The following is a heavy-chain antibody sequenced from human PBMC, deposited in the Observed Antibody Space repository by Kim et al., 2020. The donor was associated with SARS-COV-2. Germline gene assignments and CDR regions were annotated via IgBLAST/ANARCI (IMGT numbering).Heavy chain of an antibody. CDR3: ARDPWGSGQDYGMDV. CDR2: ISSSSSYI. Sequence: GGSLRLSCAASGFTFSSYSMNWVRQAPGKGLEWVSSISSSSSYIYYADSVKGRFTISRDNAKNSLYLQMNSLRAEDTAVYYCARDPWGSGQDYGMDVWGQGTTVTVSS. CDR1: GFTFSSYS. D-gene: IGHD3-16*01. J-gene: IGHJ6*02. V-gene: IGHV3-21*01.